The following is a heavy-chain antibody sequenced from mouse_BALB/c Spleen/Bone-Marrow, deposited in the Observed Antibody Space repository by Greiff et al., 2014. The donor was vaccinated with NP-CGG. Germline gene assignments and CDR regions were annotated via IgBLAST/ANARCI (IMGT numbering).Heavy chain of an antibody. J-gene: IGHJ4*01. V-gene: IGHV1-4*01. Sequence: QVQLQQSGAGLARLGASVQMSCKASGSTFTNYTMHWIKQRPGQGLEWIGYINPSSGYTNYNQKFKVKATLTADKSSSTAYMQLSSLTSEASAVYYCARGHYGSSYSAVDYWGQGTSVTVSS. D-gene: IGHD1-1*01. CDR3: ARGHYGSSYSAVDY. CDR2: INPSSGYT. CDR1: GSTFTNYT.